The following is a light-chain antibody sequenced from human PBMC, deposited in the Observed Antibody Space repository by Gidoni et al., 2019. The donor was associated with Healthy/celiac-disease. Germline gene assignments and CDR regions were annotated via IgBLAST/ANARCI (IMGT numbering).Light chain of an antibody. CDR2: AAS. CDR3: QQYYSYPRT. Sequence: AIRMTQSPSSFSASTGDRVTITCRASQGISSYLACYQQKPGKAPKLLIYAASTLQSGFPSRFSGSGSGTDFTLTISCLQSEDFATYYCQQYYSYPRTFGQGTKVEIK. CDR1: QGISSY. V-gene: IGKV1-8*01. J-gene: IGKJ1*01.